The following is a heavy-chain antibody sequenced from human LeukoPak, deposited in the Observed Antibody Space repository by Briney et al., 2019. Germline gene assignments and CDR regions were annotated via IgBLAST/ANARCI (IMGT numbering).Heavy chain of an antibody. V-gene: IGHV1-2*02. Sequence: GASVKVSCKASGYTFPGYYMHWVRQAPGQGLEWMGWINPNSGGTNYAQKFQGRVTMTRDTSISTAYMELSRLRSDDTAVYYCARDGSGSHFSFDYWGQGTLVTVSS. J-gene: IGHJ4*02. D-gene: IGHD3-10*01. CDR2: INPNSGGT. CDR3: ARDGSGSHFSFDY. CDR1: GYTFPGYY.